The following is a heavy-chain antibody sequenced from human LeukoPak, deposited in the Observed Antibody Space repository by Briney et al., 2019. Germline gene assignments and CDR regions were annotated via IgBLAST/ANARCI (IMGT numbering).Heavy chain of an antibody. J-gene: IGHJ5*02. Sequence: SETLSLTCTVSGGSISSSSYYWGWIRQPPGKGLEWIGSIYYSGSTYYNPSLKSRVTISVDTSKNQFSLKLSSVTAADTAVYYCASEGDRGSGNWFDPWGQGTLVTVSS. CDR2: IYYSGST. CDR3: ASEGDRGSGNWFDP. D-gene: IGHD3-16*01. V-gene: IGHV4-39*07. CDR1: GGSISSSSYY.